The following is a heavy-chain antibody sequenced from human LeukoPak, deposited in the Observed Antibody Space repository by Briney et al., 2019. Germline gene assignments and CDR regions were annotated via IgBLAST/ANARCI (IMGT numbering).Heavy chain of an antibody. J-gene: IGHJ4*02. D-gene: IGHD3-10*01. CDR1: GDTFTGYY. CDR3: ASTSRYYGSGSPQN. Sequence: ASVKVSCKASGDTFTGYYMHWVRQAPGQGLEWMGWINPNSGGTNYAQKFQGRVTMTRDTSISTAYMELSRLRSDDTAVYYCASTSRYYGSGSPQNWGQGTLVTVSS. V-gene: IGHV1-2*02. CDR2: INPNSGGT.